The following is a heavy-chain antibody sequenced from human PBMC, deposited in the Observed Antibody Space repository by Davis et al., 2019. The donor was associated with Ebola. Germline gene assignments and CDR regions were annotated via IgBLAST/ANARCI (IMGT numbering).Heavy chain of an antibody. J-gene: IGHJ6*02. D-gene: IGHD2-8*02. CDR2: ISYDGSNK. V-gene: IGHV3-30*04. CDR1: GFTFSGYA. CDR3: AEIYWVRYGMDV. Sequence: GGSLRLSCVASGFTFSGYAMHWVRQAPGKRLEWVAVISYDGSNKYYADSVKGRFTISRDNSQNTLSLQMNSLRAEDTAVYYCAEIYWVRYGMDVWGQGTTVTVSS.